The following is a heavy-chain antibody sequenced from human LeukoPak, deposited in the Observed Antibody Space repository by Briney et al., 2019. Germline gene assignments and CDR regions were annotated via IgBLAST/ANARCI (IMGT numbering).Heavy chain of an antibody. CDR3: ARGFSSSSWFDP. D-gene: IGHD6-6*01. V-gene: IGHV3-21*01. J-gene: IGHJ5*02. CDR1: GFTFSSYS. CDR2: ISSSSSYI. Sequence: PGGSLRLSCAASGFTFSSYSMNWVRQAPGKGLEWVSSISSSSSYIYYADSVKGRFTISRDNAKNSLYLQMNSLRAEDTAVYYCARGFSSSSWFDPWGQGTLVTVSS.